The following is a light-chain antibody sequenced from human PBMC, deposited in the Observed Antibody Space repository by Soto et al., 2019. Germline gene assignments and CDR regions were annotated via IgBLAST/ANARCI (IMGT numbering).Light chain of an antibody. CDR3: QQSHTNPLT. J-gene: IGKJ4*01. CDR2: TAS. V-gene: IGKV1-39*01. Sequence: DIQMTQSPSSLSASVGDRVTITCRASQSINNYLSWYQQKSGKAPNRLIFTASTLASGVPSRFSGSGSGTEFTLTISSLQLEDFATYYCQQSHTNPLTFGGGTKV. CDR1: QSINNY.